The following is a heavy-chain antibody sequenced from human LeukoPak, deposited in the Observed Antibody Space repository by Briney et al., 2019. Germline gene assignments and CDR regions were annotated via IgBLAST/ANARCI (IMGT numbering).Heavy chain of an antibody. J-gene: IGHJ5*02. V-gene: IGHV1-2*06. D-gene: IGHD6-13*01. CDR3: VRDRVAATHFVSSRGWFDP. Sequence: ASVKVSCKASGYTFTGYYMHWVRQAPGQGLEWMGRINPNSGGTNYAQKFQGRVTMTRDTSISTAYMELSRLRSDDTAVYYCVRDRVAATHFVSSRGWFDPWGQGTLVTVSS. CDR1: GYTFTGYY. CDR2: INPNSGGT.